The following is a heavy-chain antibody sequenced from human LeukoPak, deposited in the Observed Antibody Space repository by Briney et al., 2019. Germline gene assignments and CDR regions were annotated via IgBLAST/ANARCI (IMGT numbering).Heavy chain of an antibody. J-gene: IGHJ6*02. Sequence: SETLSLTCAVYGGSFSGYYWGWIRQPPGKGLEWIGGIYHSGSTYYNPSLKSRVTITVDTSKNQFSLKLSSVTAADTAVYYCAREGGDYLPYYYYYGMDVWGQGTTVTVSS. D-gene: IGHD4-17*01. V-gene: IGHV4-34*01. CDR3: AREGGDYLPYYYYYGMDV. CDR2: IYHSGST. CDR1: GGSFSGYY.